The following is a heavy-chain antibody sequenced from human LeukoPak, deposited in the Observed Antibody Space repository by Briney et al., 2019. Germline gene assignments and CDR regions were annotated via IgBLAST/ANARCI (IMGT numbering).Heavy chain of an antibody. V-gene: IGHV3-11*04. CDR2: ISSSGSTI. CDR3: AAVIGYCSGGSCYGGYYYYYMDV. Sequence: GGSLRLSCAASGFTFSDYYMSWFRQAPGKGLEWVSYISSSGSTIYYAESVKGRFTISRDNAKNSLYLQMNSLRAEDTAVYYCAAVIGYCSGGSCYGGYYYYYMDVWGKGTTVTVSS. D-gene: IGHD2-15*01. J-gene: IGHJ6*03. CDR1: GFTFSDYY.